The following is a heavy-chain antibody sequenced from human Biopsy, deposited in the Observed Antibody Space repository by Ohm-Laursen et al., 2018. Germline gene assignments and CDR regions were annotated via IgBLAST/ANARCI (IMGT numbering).Heavy chain of an antibody. CDR3: ARSPPPYYYDNSGYYWVN. Sequence: PSDTLSLTCTVSGGPISSSTFYWGWIRQPPGKGLEWIGSVDYSGSGHYNPSLESRITISVDTSKNQFSLRLSSVTAADTAVYYCARSPPPYYYDNSGYYWVNWGQGTLVTVSS. CDR2: VDYSGSG. CDR1: GGPISSSTFY. J-gene: IGHJ4*02. V-gene: IGHV4-39*01. D-gene: IGHD3-22*01.